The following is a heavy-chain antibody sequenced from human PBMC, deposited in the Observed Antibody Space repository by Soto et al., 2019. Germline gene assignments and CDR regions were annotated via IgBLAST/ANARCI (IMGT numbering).Heavy chain of an antibody. Sequence: QVQLMQSGAEVKKPGASVKVSCKASGYTFTIYGISWVRQAPGQGLEWMGWMSADNGNTNYAQNFQGRVTMTTDTSTSTAYMELRSLRSDDTSVYYCARGGYFYDSSGYPEYYFDYWGQGTLVTVSS. CDR2: MSADNGNT. CDR1: GYTFTIYG. V-gene: IGHV1-18*01. J-gene: IGHJ4*02. D-gene: IGHD3-22*01. CDR3: ARGGYFYDSSGYPEYYFDY.